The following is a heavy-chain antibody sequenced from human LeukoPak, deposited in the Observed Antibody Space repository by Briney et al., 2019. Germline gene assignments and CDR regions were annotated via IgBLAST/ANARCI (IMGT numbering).Heavy chain of an antibody. CDR2: TKEDGSEK. CDR1: GFTFSSYA. V-gene: IGHV3-7*01. D-gene: IGHD6-6*01. CDR3: VRDKYSTSSSGSLFDY. Sequence: PGGSLRPSCAASGFTFSSYAMSWVRQAPGKGPEWVACTKEDGSEKYYVESVKGRFTISRDNAKNSLYLQMNSLRVEDTAVYYCVRDKYSTSSSGSLFDYWGQGTLVTVSS. J-gene: IGHJ4*02.